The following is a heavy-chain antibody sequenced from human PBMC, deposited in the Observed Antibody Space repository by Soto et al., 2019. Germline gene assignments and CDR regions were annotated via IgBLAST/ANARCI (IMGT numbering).Heavy chain of an antibody. CDR2: IIPIFGTA. D-gene: IGHD2-15*01. J-gene: IGHJ4*02. CDR3: ARESRYCSGGSCYFLPGIDY. Sequence: GASVKVSCKASVYTFTSYGISWVRQAPGQGLEWMGGIIPIFGTANYAQKFQGRVTITADESTSTAYMELSSLRSEDTAVYYCARESRYCSGGSCYFLPGIDYWGQGTLVTVSS. CDR1: VYTFTSYG. V-gene: IGHV1-69*13.